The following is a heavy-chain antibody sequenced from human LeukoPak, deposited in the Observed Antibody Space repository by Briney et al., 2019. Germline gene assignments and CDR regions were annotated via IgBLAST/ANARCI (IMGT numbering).Heavy chain of an antibody. D-gene: IGHD4-17*01. CDR1: GYTFTSYY. V-gene: IGHV1-46*01. CDR2: INTSGGST. J-gene: IGHJ3*02. Sequence: ASVKVSCKASGYTFTSYYMHWVRQPPGQGLVWMGIINTSGGSTSYAQKFQGRVTMTRDTSTSTVYMELSSLRSEDTAVYYCARDYGDQTDAFDIWGQGTMVTVSS. CDR3: ARDYGDQTDAFDI.